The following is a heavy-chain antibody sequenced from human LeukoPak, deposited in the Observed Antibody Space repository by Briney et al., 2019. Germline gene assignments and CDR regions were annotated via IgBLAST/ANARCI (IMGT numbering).Heavy chain of an antibody. CDR1: QFTFLYYA. D-gene: IGHD6-6*01. V-gene: IGHV3-48*01. CDR2: FSSSCSSI. CDR3: ASDGSLAARLSEAHFDY. J-gene: IGHJ4*02. Sequence: RAGGSLRLSCSASQFTFLYYALRGVGQAPGKGLEGDSYFSSSCSSIYYAVSGKGRFTISRDNPENPLFVQMNSLSAEDTAVYYCASDGSLAARLSEAHFDYWGQGTLVTVSS.